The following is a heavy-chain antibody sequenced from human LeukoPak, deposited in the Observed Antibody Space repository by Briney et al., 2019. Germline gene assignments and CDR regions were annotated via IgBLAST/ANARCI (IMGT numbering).Heavy chain of an antibody. CDR2: ISHDASDE. CDR3: ARQRGSGCLDY. Sequence: PGGSLRLSCTASGFSFSGYGMHWVRQAPGKGLEWLAVISHDASDEYYADSVKGRFTISRDNAKNMIYLQMISLRAEDTAVYYCARQRGSGCLDYWGQGTLVTVSS. D-gene: IGHD6-19*01. V-gene: IGHV3-30*03. CDR1: GFSFSGYG. J-gene: IGHJ4*02.